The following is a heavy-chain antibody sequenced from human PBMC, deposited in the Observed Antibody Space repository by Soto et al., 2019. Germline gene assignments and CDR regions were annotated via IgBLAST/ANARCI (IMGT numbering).Heavy chain of an antibody. CDR2: ISAYNGNT. CDR1: GYTFTSYG. D-gene: IGHD3-10*01. Sequence: ASGKVACKASGYTFTSYGISWVRQAPVQGLEWMGWISAYNGNTNYAQKLQGRVTMTTDTSTSTAYMELRRLRSDDTAVYYCARIIMAGGETGDYWGQGTLVTVTS. CDR3: ARIIMAGGETGDY. J-gene: IGHJ4*02. V-gene: IGHV1-18*01.